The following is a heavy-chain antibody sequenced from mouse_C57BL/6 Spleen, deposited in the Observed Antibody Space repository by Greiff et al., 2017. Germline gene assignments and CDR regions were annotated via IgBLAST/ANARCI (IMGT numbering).Heavy chain of an antibody. CDR3: ARNDDYDGVAY. CDR2: IYPSDGST. J-gene: IGHJ3*01. Sequence: QVQLQQSGPELVKPGASVKLSCKASGYTFTSYGINWVKQRPGQGLEWIGWIYPSDGSTKYNEKFKGKATLTVDKSSSTAYMELHSLTSDDSAGYVCARNDDYDGVAYWGQGTLGTVSA. CDR1: GYTFTSYG. D-gene: IGHD2-4*01. V-gene: IGHV1-85*01.